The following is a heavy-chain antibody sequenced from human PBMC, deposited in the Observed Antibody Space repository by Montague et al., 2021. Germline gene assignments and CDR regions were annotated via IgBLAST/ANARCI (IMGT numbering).Heavy chain of an antibody. CDR2: IYWDADE. Sequence: VKPTQTLTLTCTFSGFSLTTSGVGVGWIRQPPGKALEWLGVIYWDADERYSPSLQNRLIITHDASRNQVILTLNDLDPMDTGTYFCAHTHYVIPFYFYMDVWGKGTTVTVSS. CDR3: AHTHYVIPFYFYMDV. V-gene: IGHV2-5*02. CDR1: GFSLTTSGVG. D-gene: IGHD3-10*02. J-gene: IGHJ6*03.